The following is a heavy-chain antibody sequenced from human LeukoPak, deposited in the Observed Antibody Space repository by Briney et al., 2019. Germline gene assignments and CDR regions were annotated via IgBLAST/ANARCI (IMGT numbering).Heavy chain of an antibody. V-gene: IGHV4-61*02. CDR1: SGSISSGSYY. D-gene: IGHD5-24*01. CDR2: IYTSGST. CDR3: AREDGYNWYYFDY. J-gene: IGHJ4*02. Sequence: SETLSLTCTVSSGSISSGSYYWSWIRQPAGKGLEWIGRIYTSGSTIYNPSLTSRVTISLDTSKNKFSLKLSSVTGADTAVYYCAREDGYNWYYFDYWGEGSLVTVSS.